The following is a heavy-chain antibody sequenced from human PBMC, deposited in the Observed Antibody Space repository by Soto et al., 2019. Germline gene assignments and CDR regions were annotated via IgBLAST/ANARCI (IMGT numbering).Heavy chain of an antibody. CDR3: AKGRGGSGSLPPRVDF. V-gene: IGHV3-23*01. J-gene: IGHJ4*02. Sequence: EVQLLESGGGLVQPGGSLRLSCAASGFTFNTYAMTWVRQAPGKGLEWVSAISGGGDTTSYADSVKGRFTVSRDGSKNTLYLQMSSLRAEDTALYYCAKGRGGSGSLPPRVDFWGQGTLVTVSS. D-gene: IGHD3-10*01. CDR1: GFTFNTYA. CDR2: ISGGGDTT.